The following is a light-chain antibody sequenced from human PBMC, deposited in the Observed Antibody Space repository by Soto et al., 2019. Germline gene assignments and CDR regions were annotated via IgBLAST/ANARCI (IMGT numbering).Light chain of an antibody. J-gene: IGLJ2*01. Sequence: QLVLTQSPSASASLGASVKFTCTLSSEHSSYAIAWHQQQPEKGPRYLMKLNSDGSHNKGDGIPDRFSGSSSGAERYLTTSSLQSEDEADYYCQTWGTGIVVFGGGTKLTVL. CDR3: QTWGTGIVV. CDR2: LNSDGSH. CDR1: SEHSSYA. V-gene: IGLV4-69*01.